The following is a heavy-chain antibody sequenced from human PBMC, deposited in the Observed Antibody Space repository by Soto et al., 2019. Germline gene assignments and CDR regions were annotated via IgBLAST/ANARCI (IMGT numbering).Heavy chain of an antibody. Sequence: GGSLRLSCAASGFTFDDYGMSWVRQAPGKGLEWVSGINWNGGSTGYADSVKGRFTISRDNAKNSLYLQMNSLRAEDTALYYCARHYGSGSYYTRDAFDIWGQGTMVTVSS. CDR1: GFTFDDYG. CDR2: INWNGGST. J-gene: IGHJ3*02. V-gene: IGHV3-20*04. D-gene: IGHD3-10*01. CDR3: ARHYGSGSYYTRDAFDI.